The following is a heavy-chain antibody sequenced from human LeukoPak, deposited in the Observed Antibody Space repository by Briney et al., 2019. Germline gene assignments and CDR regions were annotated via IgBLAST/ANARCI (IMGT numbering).Heavy chain of an antibody. D-gene: IGHD6-6*01. CDR2: SYATGNA. CDR1: GASISSGRYH. Sequence: PSQTLSLTCTVSGASISSGRYHWTWIRQPAGKGLEWIGRSYATGNANYNPSLKSRVTISIDRSNNQFSLTLTSVTAADTAVYYCARRGRSSNYFDYWGQGTLVTVSS. V-gene: IGHV4-61*02. J-gene: IGHJ4*02. CDR3: ARRGRSSNYFDY.